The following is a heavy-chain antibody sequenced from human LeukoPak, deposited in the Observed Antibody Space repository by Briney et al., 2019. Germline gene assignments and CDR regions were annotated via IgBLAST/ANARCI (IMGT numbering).Heavy chain of an antibody. V-gene: IGHV3-66*02. D-gene: IGHD2-2*01. CDR1: GFTVSSNY. CDR3: ARVNVGYCSSTSCQDV. Sequence: GGSLRLSCAASGFTVSSNYMRWLRQAPGKGLEWVSVIYSGGSTYYADSVKGRFTISRDNSKNTLYLQMNSLRAEDTAVYYCARVNVGYCSSTSCQDVWGKGTTVTVSS. J-gene: IGHJ6*04. CDR2: IYSGGST.